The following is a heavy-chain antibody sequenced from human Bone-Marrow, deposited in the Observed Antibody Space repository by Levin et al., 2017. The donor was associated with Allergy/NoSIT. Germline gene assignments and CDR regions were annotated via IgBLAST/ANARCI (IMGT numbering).Heavy chain of an antibody. Sequence: GESLKISCQASGYTFTGYYMHWVRQAPGQGLEWMGRINPNSGGTNYAQKFQGRVTMTRDTSISTAYMELSRLRSDDTAVYYCARGTLRRYCSSTSCGRFDPWGQGTLVTVSS. CDR3: ARGTLRRYCSSTSCGRFDP. CDR1: GYTFTGYY. V-gene: IGHV1-2*06. CDR2: INPNSGGT. J-gene: IGHJ5*02. D-gene: IGHD2-2*01.